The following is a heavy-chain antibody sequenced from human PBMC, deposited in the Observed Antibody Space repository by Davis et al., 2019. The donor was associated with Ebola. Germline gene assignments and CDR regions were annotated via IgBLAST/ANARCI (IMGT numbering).Heavy chain of an antibody. V-gene: IGHV1-58*02. CDR1: GYTFTSYG. CDR2: IVVGSGNT. J-gene: IGHJ4*02. D-gene: IGHD2-21*02. CDR3: ARGPSVATAHYFDY. Sequence: SVTVSCTASGYTFTSYGISCVRQAPGQRLEWIGWIVVGSGNTNYAQKFQERVTITRDMSTSTAYMELSSLRSEDTAVYYCARGPSVATAHYFDYWGQGTLVTVSS.